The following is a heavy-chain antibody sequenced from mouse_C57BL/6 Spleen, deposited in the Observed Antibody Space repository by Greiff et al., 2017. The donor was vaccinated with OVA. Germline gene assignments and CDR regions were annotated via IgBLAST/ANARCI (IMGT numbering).Heavy chain of an antibody. Sequence: QVQLQQPGAELVKPGASVKLSCKASGYTFTSYWMHWVTQSPGPCLEWIGMIHPNSGSTNYNEKFKSKATLTVDKSSSTAYMQLSSLTSEDSAVYYCARAGYGYFDYWGQGTTLTVSS. V-gene: IGHV1-64*01. CDR2: IHPNSGST. J-gene: IGHJ2*01. D-gene: IGHD1-1*02. CDR1: GYTFTSYW. CDR3: ARAGYGYFDY.